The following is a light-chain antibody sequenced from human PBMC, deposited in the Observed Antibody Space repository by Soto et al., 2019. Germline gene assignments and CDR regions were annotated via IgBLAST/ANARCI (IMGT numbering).Light chain of an antibody. Sequence: EIVLTQSPGTLSLSPGERATLSCRASQSVISNYLAWYQQKPGQAPRLLIYGASSRAAGIPDRFSGSGSGTDFTLTISRLEPEDFAVYYCQQYGNSVLTCGGGNKGDIK. CDR1: QSVISNY. CDR2: GAS. V-gene: IGKV3-20*01. CDR3: QQYGNSVLT. J-gene: IGKJ4*01.